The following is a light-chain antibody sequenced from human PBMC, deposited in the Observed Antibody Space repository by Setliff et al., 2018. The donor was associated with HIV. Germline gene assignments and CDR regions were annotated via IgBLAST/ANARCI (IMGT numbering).Light chain of an antibody. J-gene: IGLJ1*01. V-gene: IGLV2-14*01. CDR1: SSDVGVYDY. CDR3: SSYTSSSTYV. CDR2: EVT. Sequence: QSALTQPASVSGSPGQSITISCTGTSSDVGVYDYVSWYQQHPHKAPKLMIYEVTNRPSGVSNRFSGSKSGNTASLTISGLQAEDEADYYCSSYTSSSTYVFGTGTKVTVL.